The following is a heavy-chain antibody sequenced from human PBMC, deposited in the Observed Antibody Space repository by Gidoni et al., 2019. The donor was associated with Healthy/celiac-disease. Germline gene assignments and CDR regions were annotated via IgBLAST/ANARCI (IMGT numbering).Heavy chain of an antibody. CDR2: ISCPGAST. Sequence: EVQLLESGGGLVQPGGSLRLSCAASGFPFRSYAMSWVRQAPGKGLEWVSGISCPGASTYYADSVKGRFIISRDNSKNTLFLQMNSLRADDTAVYYCAKEGEGVVVPAAANACDYWGQGTLVTVSS. CDR1: GFPFRSYA. V-gene: IGHV3-23*01. D-gene: IGHD2-2*01. CDR3: AKEGEGVVVPAAANACDY. J-gene: IGHJ4*02.